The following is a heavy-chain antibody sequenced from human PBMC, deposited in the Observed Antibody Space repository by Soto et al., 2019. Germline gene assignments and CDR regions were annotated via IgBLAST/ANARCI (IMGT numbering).Heavy chain of an antibody. CDR3: AQGGIVVVPAATLDY. V-gene: IGHV3-33*01. D-gene: IGHD2-2*01. J-gene: IGHJ4*02. CDR2: IWSDGSNK. CDR1: GFTFSSHD. Sequence: PGGSLRLSCAASGFTFSSHDMHWVRQAPGKGLEWVAVIWSDGSNKFYADSVKDRFTISRDNSKNSLYLQMNSLKAEDTAVYYCAQGGIVVVPAATLDYWGQGTLVTVSS.